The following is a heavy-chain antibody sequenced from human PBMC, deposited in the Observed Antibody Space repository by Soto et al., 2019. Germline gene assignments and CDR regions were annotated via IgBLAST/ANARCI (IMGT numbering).Heavy chain of an antibody. D-gene: IGHD3-10*01. CDR2: IYHSGST. J-gene: IGHJ5*02. CDR1: GGSMXSXGXX. V-gene: IGHV4-30-2*01. CDR3: XRGLGP. Sequence: QLQLQESGSGLVKPSQTLSLTCAVSGGSMXSXGXXXSWIRQPPGKGLEWIGYIYHSGSTYYNPXXXXXXXXXXXXXXXXXXXXXXXXXXXXTAVXYCXRGLGPWGQGTLVTVSS.